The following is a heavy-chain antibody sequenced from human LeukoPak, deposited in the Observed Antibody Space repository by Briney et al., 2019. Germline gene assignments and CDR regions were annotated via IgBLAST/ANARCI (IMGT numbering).Heavy chain of an antibody. CDR2: INHSGST. D-gene: IGHD4-11*01. J-gene: IGHJ6*03. Sequence: SETLSLTCAVYGGSFSGYYWSWIRQPPGKGLEWIGEINHSGSTNYNPSLKSRVTISVDTSKNQFSLKLSSVTAADTAVYYCAVQYHYYYYMNVWGKGTTVTVSS. CDR1: GGSFSGYY. V-gene: IGHV4-34*01. CDR3: AVQYHYYYYMNV.